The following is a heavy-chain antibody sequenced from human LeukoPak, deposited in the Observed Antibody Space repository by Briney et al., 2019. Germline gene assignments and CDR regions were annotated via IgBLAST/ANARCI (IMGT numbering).Heavy chain of an antibody. CDR3: ARDIAVAGTCDY. CDR1: GVSISSSNSY. J-gene: IGHJ4*02. CDR2: IYYTGNI. Sequence: PSETLSLTCTVSGVSISSSNSYWGWIRQPPGKGLEWIGSIYYTGNIYYNPSLNSRVTVSVDTSKNQFSLKLSSVTAADTAVYYCARDIAVAGTCDYWGQGTLVTVSS. V-gene: IGHV4-39*07. D-gene: IGHD6-19*01.